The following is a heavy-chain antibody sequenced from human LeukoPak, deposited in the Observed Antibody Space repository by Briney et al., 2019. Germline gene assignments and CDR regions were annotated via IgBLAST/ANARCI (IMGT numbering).Heavy chain of an antibody. CDR3: ARAYCSSGSCSGIDN. J-gene: IGHJ4*02. CDR2: ISSSSSYI. D-gene: IGHD2-15*01. CDR1: GFTFSSYS. V-gene: IGHV3-21*04. Sequence: GGSLRLSCAASGFTFSSYSMNWVRQAPGKGLEWVSSISSSSSYIYYADSVKGRFTISRDNAKNSLYLQMNSLRVEDTALYYCARAYCSSGSCSGIDNWGQGTLVTVSS.